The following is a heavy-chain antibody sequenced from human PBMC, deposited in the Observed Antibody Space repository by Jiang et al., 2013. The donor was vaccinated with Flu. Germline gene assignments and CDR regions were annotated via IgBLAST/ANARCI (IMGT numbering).Heavy chain of an antibody. CDR3: ARGGAVTANSYYFDY. D-gene: IGHD2-21*02. CDR1: GGSISTYY. Sequence: GSGLVKPPETLSLTCTVSGGSISTYYWSWIRQPPGKALEWIGYIYYTGFTDYNPSLKSRVTIFVDTSNNQFSLKLSSVTAADTAVYYCARGGAVTANSYYFDYWGQGTLITVSS. J-gene: IGHJ4*02. CDR2: IYYTGFT. V-gene: IGHV4-59*01.